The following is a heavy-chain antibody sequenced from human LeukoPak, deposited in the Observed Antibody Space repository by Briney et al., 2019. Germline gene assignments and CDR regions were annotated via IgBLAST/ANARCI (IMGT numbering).Heavy chain of an antibody. D-gene: IGHD4-11*01. CDR1: GYTFTGYY. CDR3: ARDIGTVTTMSDY. J-gene: IGHJ4*02. CDR2: INPNSGGT. V-gene: IGHV1-2*02. Sequence: GASVKVSCKASGYTFTGYYMHWVRQAPRQGLEWMGWINPNSGGTNYAQKFQGRVTMTRDTSISTAYMELSRLRSDDTAVYYCARDIGTVTTMSDYWGQGTLVTVSS.